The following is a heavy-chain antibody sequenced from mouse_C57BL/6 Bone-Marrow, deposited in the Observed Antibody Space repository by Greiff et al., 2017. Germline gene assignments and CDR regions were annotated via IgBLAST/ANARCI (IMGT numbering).Heavy chain of an antibody. Sequence: EVKLVESGPGLVKPSQSLSLTCSVTGYSITSGCYWNWIRQFPGNKLEWMGYISYDGSNNYKPSLKNRISITRDTSKNQFFLKLNSVNTEDTATYYCAIEGWLLRVDYAMDYWGQGTSVTVSS. CDR3: AIEGWLLRVDYAMDY. CDR1: GYSITSGCY. V-gene: IGHV3-6*01. D-gene: IGHD2-3*01. CDR2: ISYDGSN. J-gene: IGHJ4*01.